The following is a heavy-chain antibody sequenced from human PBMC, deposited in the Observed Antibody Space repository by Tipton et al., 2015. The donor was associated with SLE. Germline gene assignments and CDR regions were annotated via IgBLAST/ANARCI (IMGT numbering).Heavy chain of an antibody. Sequence: TLSLTCAVSGGSISSHYWNWIGYMYYSGSTNYNPSLKSRVTISIDTSRNQFSLRLSSVTAADTAVYFCARVAGTMIIERFFDSWGQGTLVTAPS. J-gene: IGHJ4*02. CDR1: GGSISSHY. D-gene: IGHD3-22*01. CDR2: MYYSGST. CDR3: ARVAGTMIIERFFDS. V-gene: IGHV4-59*11.